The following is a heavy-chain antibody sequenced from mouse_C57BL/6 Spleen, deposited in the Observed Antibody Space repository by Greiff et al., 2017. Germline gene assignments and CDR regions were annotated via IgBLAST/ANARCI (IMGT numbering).Heavy chain of an antibody. V-gene: IGHV1-72*01. CDR1: GYTFTSYW. CDR3: ARSGMVRGYAMDY. Sequence: QVQLQQPGAELVKPGASVKLSCKASGYTFTSYWMHWVKQRPGRGLAWLGRIDPNSGGTKYNEKFKSKATLTVDKPSSTAYMQLSSLTSEDSAVYYCARSGMVRGYAMDYWGQGTSVTVSS. D-gene: IGHD2-14*01. CDR2: IDPNSGGT. J-gene: IGHJ4*01.